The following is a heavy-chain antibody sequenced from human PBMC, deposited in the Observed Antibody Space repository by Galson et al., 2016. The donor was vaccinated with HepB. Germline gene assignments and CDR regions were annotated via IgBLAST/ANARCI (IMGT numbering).Heavy chain of an antibody. Sequence: SLRLSCAASGFSFRNYAMHWVRQAPGKGLEWVAVMSYDGRRIYYADSVKGRLTISRDNSKNTLFLQMSSLRPDDTAVYYCARAERWGAAGGSSQLDCWGQGTLVTVSS. CDR1: GFSFRNYA. CDR2: MSYDGRRI. CDR3: ARAERWGAAGGSSQLDC. D-gene: IGHD6-13*01. J-gene: IGHJ4*02. V-gene: IGHV3-30*04.